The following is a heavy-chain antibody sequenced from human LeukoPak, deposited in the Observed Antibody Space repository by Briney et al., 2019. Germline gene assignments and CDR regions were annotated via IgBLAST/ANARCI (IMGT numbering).Heavy chain of an antibody. CDR2: ST. V-gene: IGHV4-34*01. D-gene: IGHD3-3*01. CDR3: ARGGGFRIFGVVTYNWFDP. J-gene: IGHJ5*02. Sequence: STNYTPSLKSRVTISVDTSKNQFSLKLSSVTAADTAVYYCARGGGFRIFGVVTYNWFDPWGQGTLVTVSS.